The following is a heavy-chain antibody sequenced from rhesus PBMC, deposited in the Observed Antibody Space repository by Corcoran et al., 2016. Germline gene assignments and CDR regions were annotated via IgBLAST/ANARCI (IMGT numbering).Heavy chain of an antibody. D-gene: IGHD2-15*01. Sequence: QVQLVQSGAEVKKPGASVRVYCKASGYTFVTYYIHWVRQAPGQGLEWMGGKKPKNGGTGYGQKFQGKIIKTRDTSTSTVYMELNSLTSEDTAMYYGAKTRSIENYGLNPWGQGVVVIVST. CDR1: GYTFVTYY. CDR2: KKPKNGGT. CDR3: AKTRSIENYGLNP. V-gene: IGHV1-200*01. J-gene: IGHJ6*01.